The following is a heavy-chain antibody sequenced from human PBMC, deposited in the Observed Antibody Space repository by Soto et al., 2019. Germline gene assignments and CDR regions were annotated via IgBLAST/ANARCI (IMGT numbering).Heavy chain of an antibody. CDR2: ISGRGGTT. J-gene: IGHJ3*02. CDR3: AKRDTTSPRGAFDI. CDR1: GFTFSNFA. Sequence: GGSLRLSCAASGFTFSNFAMNWVRQAPGKGLEWVSGISGRGGTTYYADSVQGRFTISRDNSKNTLYLQMNSLRAEDTALYYCAKRDTTSPRGAFDIWGQVTMVTVSS. V-gene: IGHV3-23*01. D-gene: IGHD2-2*01.